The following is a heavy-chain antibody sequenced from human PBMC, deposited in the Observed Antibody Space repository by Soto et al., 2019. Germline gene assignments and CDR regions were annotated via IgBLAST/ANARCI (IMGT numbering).Heavy chain of an antibody. V-gene: IGHV4-31*03. CDR2: IYYSGST. CDR1: GGSISSGGYY. CDR3: ARVGCSSTSCPYGPFDY. Sequence: PSETLSLTCTVSGGSISSGGYYWSWIRQHPGKGLEWIGYIYYSGSTYYNPSLKSRVTISVDTSKNQCSLKPSSVTAADTAGYYCARVGCSSTSCPYGPFDYWGQGTLVTVSS. J-gene: IGHJ4*02. D-gene: IGHD2-2*01.